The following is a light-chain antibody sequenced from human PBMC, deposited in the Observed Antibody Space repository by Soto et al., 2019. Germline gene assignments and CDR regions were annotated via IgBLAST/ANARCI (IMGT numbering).Light chain of an antibody. CDR2: WAS. J-gene: IGKJ2*01. V-gene: IGKV4-1*01. CDR3: QQYYSTPYT. CDR1: QSVLYSSNNKNN. Sequence: DIVMTQSPDSLAVSLGERATINCKSSQSVLYSSNNKNNLAWYQQKPGQPPKLLIYWASTRESGVPDRFSGSGSGTDFTLTISSLQAEDVAVYYCQQYYSTPYTFGQGTKLELK.